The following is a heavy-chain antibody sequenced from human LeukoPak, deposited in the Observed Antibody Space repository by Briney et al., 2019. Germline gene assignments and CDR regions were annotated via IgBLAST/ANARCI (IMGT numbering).Heavy chain of an antibody. CDR1: GFTFSDHY. CDR3: ARYGPSNYGYYFDY. D-gene: IGHD4-11*01. J-gene: IGHJ4*02. V-gene: IGHV3-72*01. CDR2: TRNKANSYTT. Sequence: GGSLRLSCAASGFTFSDHYMDWVRQAPGKGLEWVGRTRNKANSYTTEYAASVKGRFTISRDDSKNSLYLQMNSLKTEDTAVYYCARYGPSNYGYYFDYWGQGTLVTVSS.